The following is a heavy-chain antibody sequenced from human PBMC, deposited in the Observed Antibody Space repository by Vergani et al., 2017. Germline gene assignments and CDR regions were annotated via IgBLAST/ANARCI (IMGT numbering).Heavy chain of an antibody. CDR2: IYHSGST. CDR1: GGSISSGGYY. Sequence: QVQLQESGPGLVKPSQTLSLTCTVSGGSISSGGYYWSWIRQHPGKGLEWIGYIYHSGSTYYNPSLKSRVTISVDRSKNQFSLKLSSVTAADTAVYYCARLNNGDWFDPWGQGTLVTVSS. J-gene: IGHJ5*02. D-gene: IGHD4-17*01. V-gene: IGHV4-31*03. CDR3: ARLNNGDWFDP.